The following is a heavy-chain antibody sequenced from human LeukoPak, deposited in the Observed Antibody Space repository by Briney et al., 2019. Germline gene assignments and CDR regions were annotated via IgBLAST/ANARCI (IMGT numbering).Heavy chain of an antibody. J-gene: IGHJ4*02. D-gene: IGHD6-13*01. CDR3: ARVAAAGYSFDY. CDR2: IIPIFGTA. Sequence: SVKVSCKASGGTFSSYAISWVRQAPGQGLEWMGGIIPIFGTANYAQKFQGRVTVTADESTSTAYMELSSLRSEDTAVYYCARVAAAGYSFDYWGQGTLVTVSS. CDR1: GGTFSSYA. V-gene: IGHV1-69*13.